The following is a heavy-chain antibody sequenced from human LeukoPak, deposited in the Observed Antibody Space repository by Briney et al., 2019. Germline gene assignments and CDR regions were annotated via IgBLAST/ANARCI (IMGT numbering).Heavy chain of an antibody. Sequence: GGSLRLSCAASGFTFSSYSMHWVRQAPGKGLEWVSSIRSSRSYIYYADSVKGRFTISRDNAKNSLYLQMNSLRAEDTAVYYCAIGGNWPSCGWYCYYMVVWREGTTVAV. J-gene: IGHJ6*03. CDR3: AIGGNWPSCGWYCYYMVV. V-gene: IGHV3-21*01. CDR1: GFTFSSYS. D-gene: IGHD1-1*01. CDR2: IRSSRSYI.